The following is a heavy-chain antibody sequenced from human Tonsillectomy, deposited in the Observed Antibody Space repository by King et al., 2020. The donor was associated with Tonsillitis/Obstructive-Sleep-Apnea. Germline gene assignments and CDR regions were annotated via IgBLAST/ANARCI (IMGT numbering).Heavy chain of an antibody. Sequence: VQLVESGGGLVQPGGSLRLSCAASGFTFSSYAMSWVRQAPGKGLEWVSAISGSGGSTYYADSVKGRFTISRDNSKNTLYLQMNSLRAEDTAVYYCAKNHGVSGWYSGLLDYWGQGTLVTVSS. V-gene: IGHV3-23*04. CDR3: AKNHGVSGWYSGLLDY. J-gene: IGHJ4*02. D-gene: IGHD6-19*01. CDR2: ISGSGGST. CDR1: GFTFSSYA.